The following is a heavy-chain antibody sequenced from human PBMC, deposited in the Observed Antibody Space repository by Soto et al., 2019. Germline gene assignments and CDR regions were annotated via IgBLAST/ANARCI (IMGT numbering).Heavy chain of an antibody. J-gene: IGHJ4*02. CDR3: ASRPRNGYNR. CDR1: GGSFSNSA. V-gene: IGHV1-69*01. Sequence: QVQLVQSGAELKKPGSSVKASCKSSGGSFSNSAVTWVRQAPGQGLEWMGGIIPIFNTPNYAQKFQGRVAFTADDSTATAYMELTSLTSEDTAVYYCASRPRNGYNRWGQGTLVTVSS. D-gene: IGHD5-12*01. CDR2: IIPIFNTP.